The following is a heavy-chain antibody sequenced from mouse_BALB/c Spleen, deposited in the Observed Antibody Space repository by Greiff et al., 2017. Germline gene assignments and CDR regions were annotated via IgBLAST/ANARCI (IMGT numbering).Heavy chain of an antibody. V-gene: IGHV2-2*02. CDR2: IWSGGST. Sequence: QVHVKQSGPGLVQPSQSLSITCTVSGFSLTSYGVHWVRQSPGKGLEWLGVIWSGGSTDYNAAFISRLSISKDNSKSQVFFKMNSLQANDTAIYYCARNFDPVYYAMDYWGQGTAVTVAS. CDR1: GFSLTSYG. J-gene: IGHJ4*01. CDR3: ARNFDPVYYAMDY.